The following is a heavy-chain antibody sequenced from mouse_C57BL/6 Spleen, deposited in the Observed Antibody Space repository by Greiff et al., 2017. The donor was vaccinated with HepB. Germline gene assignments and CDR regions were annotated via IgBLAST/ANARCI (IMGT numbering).Heavy chain of an antibody. V-gene: IGHV1-15*01. J-gene: IGHJ2*01. CDR1: GYTFTDYE. D-gene: IGHD1-1*01. CDR2: IDPETGGT. CDR3: TRLGVVAPYFDY. Sequence: VKLQQSGAELVRPGASVTLSCKASGYTFTDYEMHWVKQTPVHGLEWIGAIDPETGGTAYNQKFKGKAILTADKSSSTAYMELRSLTSEDSAVYYCTRLGVVAPYFDYWGQGTTLTVSS.